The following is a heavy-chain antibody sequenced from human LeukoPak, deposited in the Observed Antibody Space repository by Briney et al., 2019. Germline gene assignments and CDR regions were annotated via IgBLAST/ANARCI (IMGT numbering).Heavy chain of an antibody. CDR2: IYYSGST. D-gene: IGHD3-22*01. CDR3: ARHGGDSSGYSIDAFDI. J-gene: IGHJ3*02. V-gene: IGHV4-39*01. Sequence: SETLSLTCTVSGGSISSSSYYWGWIRQPPGKGLEWIGSIYYSGSTYYNPSLKSRVTIPVDTSKNPFSLKLSSVTAAATAVYYCARHGGDSSGYSIDAFDIWGQGTMVTVSS. CDR1: GGSISSSSYY.